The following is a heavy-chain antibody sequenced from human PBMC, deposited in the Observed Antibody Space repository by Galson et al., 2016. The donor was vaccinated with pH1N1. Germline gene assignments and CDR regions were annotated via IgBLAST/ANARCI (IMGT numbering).Heavy chain of an antibody. Sequence: SLRLSCAASGFTFSSYGMHWVRQAPGKGLEWVVVISYDGSKKYYADSVKGRFTISRDNSKNTLYLQMNSLRAEDTAVYYCAKPIYGSGGFDPWGQGTLVTVSS. CDR2: ISYDGSKK. J-gene: IGHJ5*02. CDR1: GFTFSSYG. D-gene: IGHD3-10*01. CDR3: AKPIYGSGGFDP. V-gene: IGHV3-30*18.